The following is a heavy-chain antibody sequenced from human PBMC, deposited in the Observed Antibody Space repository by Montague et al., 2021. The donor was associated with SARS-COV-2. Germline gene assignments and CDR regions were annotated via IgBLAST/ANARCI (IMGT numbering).Heavy chain of an antibody. V-gene: IGHV3-9*01. J-gene: IGHJ3*02. Sequence: SLRLSCAASGFTFDDYAMHWVRQAPGKGLEWVSGISWNSGSIGYADSVKGRFTISRDNAKNSLYLQMNSLRAEDTALYYCAKFPQRNYGILIDDAFDIWGQGTMVTVSS. CDR2: ISWNSGSI. CDR1: GFTFDDYA. D-gene: IGHD3-9*01. CDR3: AKFPQRNYGILIDDAFDI.